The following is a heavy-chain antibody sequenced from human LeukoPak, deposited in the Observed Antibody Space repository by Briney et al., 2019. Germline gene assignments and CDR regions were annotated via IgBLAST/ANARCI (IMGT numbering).Heavy chain of an antibody. CDR1: GFRFDDYS. CDR3: GRVHCSTTSCYDYYDYYMDV. CDR2: INWDGAST. D-gene: IGHD2-2*01. J-gene: IGHJ6*03. V-gene: IGHV3-20*04. Sequence: GGSLRLSCAASGFRFDDYSMNWVRHVPGKGLEWVAGINWDGASTGYRDSMKGRFTISRDNGKNSLYLQMNSLRVEDTAAYYCGRVHCSTTSCYDYYDYYMDVSGKGTTVTVSS.